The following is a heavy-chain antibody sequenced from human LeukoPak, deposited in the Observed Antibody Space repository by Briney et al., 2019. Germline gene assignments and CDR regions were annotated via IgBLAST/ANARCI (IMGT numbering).Heavy chain of an antibody. V-gene: IGHV3-73*01. Sequence: GGSLRLSCAASGFTFNGSAMHWVRQASGKGLEWVGRIRSKANSYATAYAASVKGRFTISRDDSKNTAYLQMNSLKTEDMAVYYCTRPGDDGYWGQGTLVTVSS. J-gene: IGHJ4*02. CDR2: IRSKANSYAT. D-gene: IGHD3-16*01. CDR1: GFTFNGSA. CDR3: TRPGDDGY.